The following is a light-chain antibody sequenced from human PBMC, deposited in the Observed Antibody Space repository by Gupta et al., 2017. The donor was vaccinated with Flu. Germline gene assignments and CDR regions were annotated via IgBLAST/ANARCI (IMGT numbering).Light chain of an antibody. V-gene: IGKV1-5*03. J-gene: IGKJ1*01. CDR2: KAS. Sequence: PSTLAASVGDRVTITCRASQSASRWLAWYQQKPGKAPKLLIYKASNLESGVTSRFSGSGSGTEFTLAISSLQPDDFATYYCQQYNTFSWTFGQGTKVEIK. CDR1: QSASRW. CDR3: QQYNTFSWT.